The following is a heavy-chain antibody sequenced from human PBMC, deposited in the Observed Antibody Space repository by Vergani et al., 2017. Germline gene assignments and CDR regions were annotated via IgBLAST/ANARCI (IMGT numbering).Heavy chain of an antibody. V-gene: IGHV1-69*12. Sequence: QVQLVQSGAEVKKPGSSVKVSCKASGGTFSSYAISWVRQAPGQGLEWMGGIIPIFGTANYGQKFQGRVTINADESTSTDYMELSSLRSEDTAVYYCARDIDYYDSSGYQGSPSYYYYYGMDVWGQGTTVTVSS. J-gene: IGHJ6*02. CDR3: ARDIDYYDSSGYQGSPSYYYYYGMDV. D-gene: IGHD3-22*01. CDR1: GGTFSSYA. CDR2: IIPIFGTA.